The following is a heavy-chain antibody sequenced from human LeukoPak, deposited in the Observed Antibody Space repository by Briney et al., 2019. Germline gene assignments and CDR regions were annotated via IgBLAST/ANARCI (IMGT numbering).Heavy chain of an antibody. CDR2: INPSGGST. V-gene: IGHV1-46*03. J-gene: IGHJ4*02. CDR3: ARASYGSGSYLRRDFDY. D-gene: IGHD3-10*01. Sequence: ASVKVSCKASGYTFTSYYMHWVRQAPGQGLEWMGIINPSGGSTSYAQKFQGRVTMTRDTSTSTVYMELSSLRSEVTAVYYCARASYGSGSYLRRDFDYWGQGTLVTVSS. CDR1: GYTFTSYY.